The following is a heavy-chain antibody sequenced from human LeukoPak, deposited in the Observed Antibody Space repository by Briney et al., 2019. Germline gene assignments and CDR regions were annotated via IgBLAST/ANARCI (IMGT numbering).Heavy chain of an antibody. CDR1: GGSISSGGYS. J-gene: IGHJ4*02. CDR2: IYYSGST. V-gene: IGHV4-30-4*07. D-gene: IGHD5-12*01. Sequence: SETLSLTCAVSGGSISSGGYSWSWIRQPPGKGLEWIGYIYYSGSTYYNPSLKSRVTISVDTSKNQFSLKLSSVTAADTAVYYCARQNSGYESFFDYWGQGTLVTVSS. CDR3: ARQNSGYESFFDY.